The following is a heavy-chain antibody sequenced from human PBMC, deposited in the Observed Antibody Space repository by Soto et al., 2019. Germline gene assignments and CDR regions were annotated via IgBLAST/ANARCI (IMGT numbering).Heavy chain of an antibody. Sequence: GGSLRLSCAASGFTFSSYWMHWFRQAPGKGLVWVSRINTDGSNTAYADSVKGRSTISRDNAKNTLYLQVSGLRAEDTAVYYCARWFTYGNFDYFDYWGQGTQVTVSS. J-gene: IGHJ4*02. CDR1: GFTFSSYW. V-gene: IGHV3-74*01. CDR3: ARWFTYGNFDYFDY. CDR2: INTDGSNT. D-gene: IGHD3-10*01.